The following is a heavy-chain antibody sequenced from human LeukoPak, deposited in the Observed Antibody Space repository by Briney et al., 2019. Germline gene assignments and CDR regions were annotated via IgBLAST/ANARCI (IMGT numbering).Heavy chain of an antibody. CDR2: IYYSGST. D-gene: IGHD3-22*01. CDR3: ARKDHDSTGYYYWE. CDR1: GGSISSSTYY. V-gene: IGHV4-39*01. Sequence: PSETLSLTCAVSGGSISSSTYYWGWIRQPPGRGLEWIGSIYYSGSTSYNPSLKSRVTISVDTSKNQFSLKLSSVTAADTAVYYCARKDHDSTGYYYWEWGQGTLVTVSS. J-gene: IGHJ4*02.